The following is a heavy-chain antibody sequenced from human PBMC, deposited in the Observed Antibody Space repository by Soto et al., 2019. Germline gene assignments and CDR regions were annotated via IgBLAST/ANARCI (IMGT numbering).Heavy chain of an antibody. J-gene: IGHJ5*02. V-gene: IGHV3-21*01. CDR3: SRSIKQRSWFDP. D-gene: IGHD6-25*01. Sequence: EVQLVESGGGLVKPGGSLRLSCAASGFAFSDYSMNWVRQAPGRGLEWVSSISSTSSYIYYADSLKGRFTVSRDNAKNSLYLQMNSLRAEDTAVYYCSRSIKQRSWFDPRGQGTLVTVSS. CDR2: ISSTSSYI. CDR1: GFAFSDYS.